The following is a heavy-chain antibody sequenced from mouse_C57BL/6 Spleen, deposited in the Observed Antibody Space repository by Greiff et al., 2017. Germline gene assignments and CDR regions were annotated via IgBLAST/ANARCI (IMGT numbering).Heavy chain of an antibody. CDR1: GYTFTSYT. Sequence: QVQLQQSGAELARPGASVKMSCKASGYTFTSYTMHWVNQRPGQGLEWIGAINPSRGYTKYNQKFKAKATVTADKSSSTAYMQLSSLTSEDSAVYYCARYYSKEGNAKDDWGQGASVTVSS. CDR2: INPSRGYT. J-gene: IGHJ4*01. D-gene: IGHD2-5*01. V-gene: IGHV1-4*01. CDR3: ARYYSKEGNAKDD.